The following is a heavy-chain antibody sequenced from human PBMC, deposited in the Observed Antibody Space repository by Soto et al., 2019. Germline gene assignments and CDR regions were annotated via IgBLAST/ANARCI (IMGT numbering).Heavy chain of an antibody. CDR3: VRDGTKTLRDWFDP. CDR2: IYATGTT. V-gene: IGHV4-4*07. Sequence: SETLSLTCTVSGASISGFYWSWIRKSAGKGLEWIGRIYATGTTDYNPSLKSRVMMSVDTSKKQFSLKLRSVTAADTAVYYCVRDGTKTLRDWFDPWGRGISVTV. J-gene: IGHJ5*02. D-gene: IGHD1-1*01. CDR1: GASISGFY.